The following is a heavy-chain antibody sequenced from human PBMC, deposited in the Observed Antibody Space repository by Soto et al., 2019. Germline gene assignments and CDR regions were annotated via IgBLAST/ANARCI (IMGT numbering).Heavy chain of an antibody. Sequence: SDTLSLTCTVPGVSIISSSYYWDWIRQPPGKGLEWIGSIYYSGSTYYNPSLKSRVTISVDTSKNQFSLKLSSVTAADTAVYYCARQFPGSGYLSLGNAFDIWGQGTMVT. J-gene: IGHJ3*02. V-gene: IGHV4-39*01. CDR1: GVSIISSSYY. CDR2: IYYSGST. CDR3: ARQFPGSGYLSLGNAFDI. D-gene: IGHD3-22*01.